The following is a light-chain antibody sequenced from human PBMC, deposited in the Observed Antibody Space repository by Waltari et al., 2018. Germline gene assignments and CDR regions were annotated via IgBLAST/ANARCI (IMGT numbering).Light chain of an antibody. CDR1: QNVTSTY. V-gene: IGKV3-20*01. J-gene: IGKJ3*01. CDR2: GAS. Sequence: ETVLTQSPGTLSLSPGERATLSCRASQNVTSTYLAWYQQKPGQVPRLLISGASTRATGIPDRVRGSGSGTDFTLTISRLEPEDFAVYYCQQYGNSPPVYRLFTFGPATTVDI. CDR3: QQYGNSPPVYRLFT.